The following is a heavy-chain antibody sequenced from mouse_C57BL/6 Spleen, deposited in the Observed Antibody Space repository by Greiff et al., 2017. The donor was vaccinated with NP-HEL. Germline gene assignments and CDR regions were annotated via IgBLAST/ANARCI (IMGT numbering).Heavy chain of an antibody. CDR1: GYAFSSSW. D-gene: IGHD1-1*01. Sequence: QVQLQQSGPELVKPGASVKISCKASGYAFSSSWMNWVKQRPGKGLEWIGRIYPGDGDTNYNGKFKGKATLTADKSSSTAYMQLSSLTSEDSAVYCCASPYGSPWFAYWGQGTLVTVSA. CDR3: ASPYGSPWFAY. J-gene: IGHJ3*01. V-gene: IGHV1-82*01. CDR2: IYPGDGDT.